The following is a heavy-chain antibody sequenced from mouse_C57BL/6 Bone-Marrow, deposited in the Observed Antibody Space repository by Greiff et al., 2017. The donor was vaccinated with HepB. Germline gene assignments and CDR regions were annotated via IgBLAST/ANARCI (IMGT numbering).Heavy chain of an antibody. J-gene: IGHJ2*01. CDR3: AREGMAPDY. D-gene: IGHD2-10*02. CDR1: GYSITSGYY. Sequence: EVQLVESGPGLVKPSQSLSLTCSVTGYSITSGYYWNWIRQFPGNKLEWMGYISYDGSNNYNPSLKNRISITRDTSKNQFFLKLNSVTTEDTATYYCAREGMAPDYWGQGTTLTVSS. V-gene: IGHV3-6*01. CDR2: ISYDGSN.